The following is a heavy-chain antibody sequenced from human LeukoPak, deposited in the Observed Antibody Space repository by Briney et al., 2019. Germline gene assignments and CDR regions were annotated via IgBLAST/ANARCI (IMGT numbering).Heavy chain of an antibody. J-gene: IGHJ3*02. D-gene: IGHD1-7*01. V-gene: IGHV3-23*01. CDR1: AFTFSSYA. Sequence: GGSLRLSCAASAFTFSSYAMSWVRQAPGKGLEWVSAISGSGGSTYYADSVKGRFTTSRDNSKNTLFLQMNSLRAEDTAVYYCAKVPPITGTTKDAFDIWGQGTMVTVSS. CDR2: ISGSGGST. CDR3: AKVPPITGTTKDAFDI.